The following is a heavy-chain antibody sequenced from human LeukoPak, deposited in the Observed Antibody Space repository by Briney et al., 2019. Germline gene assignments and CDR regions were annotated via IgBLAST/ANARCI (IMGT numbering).Heavy chain of an antibody. CDR3: AKDGTRYCSGGSCYSTPY. CDR1: GFTFCGYA. J-gene: IGHJ4*02. Sequence: GGSLRLSCAASGFTFCGYAMSWVRQAPGKGLEWVSAISGSGGSAYYADSVKGRFTISRDNSKNTLYLQMNSLRAEDTAVYYCAKDGTRYCSGGSCYSTPYWGQGTLVTVSS. V-gene: IGHV3-23*01. D-gene: IGHD2-15*01. CDR2: ISGSGGSA.